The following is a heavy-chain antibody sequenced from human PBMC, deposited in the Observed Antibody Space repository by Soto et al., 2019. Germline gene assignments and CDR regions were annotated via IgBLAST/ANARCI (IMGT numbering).Heavy chain of an antibody. CDR2: IYYSGST. CDR3: ARGWSPYDSSGYYHPFDY. J-gene: IGHJ4*02. V-gene: IGHV4-61*01. CDR1: GGSVSSGSYY. D-gene: IGHD3-22*01. Sequence: SETLSLTCTVSGGSVSSGSYYWSWIRQPPGRGLEWIGYIYYSGSTNYNPSLKSRVTISVDTSKNQFSLKLSPVTAADTAVYYCARGWSPYDSSGYYHPFDYWGQGTLVTVSS.